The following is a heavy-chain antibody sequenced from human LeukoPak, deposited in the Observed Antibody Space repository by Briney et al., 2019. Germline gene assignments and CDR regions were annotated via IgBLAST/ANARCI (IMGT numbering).Heavy chain of an antibody. J-gene: IGHJ4*02. CDR3: AMVVCSGGSCYMGDGVYFDY. Sequence: GASVKVSCKASGGTFSSYAISWVRQAPGQGLEWMGRIIPIFGTANYAQKFQGRVTITTDESTSTAYMELSSLRSEDTAVYYCAMVVCSGGSCYMGDGVYFDYWGQGTLVTVSS. CDR2: IIPIFGTA. D-gene: IGHD2-15*01. CDR1: GGTFSSYA. V-gene: IGHV1-69*05.